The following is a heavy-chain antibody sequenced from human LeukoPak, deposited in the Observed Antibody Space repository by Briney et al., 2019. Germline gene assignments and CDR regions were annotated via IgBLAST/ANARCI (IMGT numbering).Heavy chain of an antibody. CDR2: ISGSGGST. J-gene: IGHJ4*02. CDR3: AKLIAVAGTLDY. V-gene: IGHV3-23*01. D-gene: IGHD6-19*01. Sequence: QSGGSLRPSCAASGFTFSSYAMSWVRQAPGKGLEWVSAISGSGGSTYYADSVKGRFTISRDNSKNTLYLQMNSLRAKDTAVYYCAKLIAVAGTLDYWGQGTLVTVSS. CDR1: GFTFSSYA.